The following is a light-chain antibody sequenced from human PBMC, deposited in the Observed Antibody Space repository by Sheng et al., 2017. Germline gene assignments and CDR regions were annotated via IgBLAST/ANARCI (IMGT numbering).Light chain of an antibody. V-gene: IGKV3-15*01. J-gene: IGKJ2*01. CDR3: QQYDKWPPGT. Sequence: ETVMTQSPATVSVSPGERATLSCRASQSIRTSLAWYQQKPGQAPRLLIYHASTRATGIPARFSGSGSGTEFTLTISSLQSEDFALYYCQQYDKWPPGTFGQGTKLEI. CDR1: QSIRTS. CDR2: HAS.